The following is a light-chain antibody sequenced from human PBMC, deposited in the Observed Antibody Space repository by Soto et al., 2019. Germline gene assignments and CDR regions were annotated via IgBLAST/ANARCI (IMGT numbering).Light chain of an antibody. CDR1: QGISSY. Sequence: AIRMTQSPSSLSASTGDRVTITCRASQGISSYLAWYQQKPGKAPKLLIYAASTLQSGVPSRFSGSGSGTDFTLTISSLEPEDFAVYYCQQRSNWPITFGQGTRLEIK. CDR2: AAS. J-gene: IGKJ5*01. V-gene: IGKV1-8*01. CDR3: QQRSNWPIT.